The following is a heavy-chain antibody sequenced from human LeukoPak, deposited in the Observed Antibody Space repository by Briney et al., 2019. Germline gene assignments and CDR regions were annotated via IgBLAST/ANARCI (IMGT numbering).Heavy chain of an antibody. CDR3: ARDCSGGASCY. J-gene: IGHJ4*02. CDR2: IIPILGIA. D-gene: IGHD1-26*01. Sequence: GSSVKVSCKASGGTFSSYTISWVRQAPGQGLEWMGRIIPILGIANYAQKFQGRVTITADKSTSTAYMELSSLRSEDTAVYYCARDCSGGASCYWGQGTLVTVSS. V-gene: IGHV1-69*04. CDR1: GGTFSSYT.